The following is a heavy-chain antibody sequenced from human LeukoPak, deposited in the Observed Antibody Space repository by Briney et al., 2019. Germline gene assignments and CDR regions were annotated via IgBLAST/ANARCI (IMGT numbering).Heavy chain of an antibody. CDR2: IYYSGST. J-gene: IGHJ4*02. V-gene: IGHV4-39*01. Sequence: PSETLSLTCTVSGGSISSSSYYWGWIRQPPGKGLEWIGGIYYSGSTYYNPSLKSRVTISVDTSKNQFSLKLSSVTAADTAVYYCATARGYSYGYGVHWGQGTLVTVSS. CDR3: ATARGYSYGYGVH. D-gene: IGHD5-18*01. CDR1: GGSISSSSYY.